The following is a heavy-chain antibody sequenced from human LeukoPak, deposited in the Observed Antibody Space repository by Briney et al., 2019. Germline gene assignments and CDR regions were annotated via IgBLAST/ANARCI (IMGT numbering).Heavy chain of an antibody. CDR2: ISTSGST. Sequence: PSETLSLTCTVSGASISNYYWSWIRQPAGKGLEWIGRISTSGSTNCNPSLKSRVTMSVDTSKNQFSLKLSSVTAADTAPYYCARGIWEMATIPYWYFDIWGRGTLVTVSS. CDR1: GASISNYY. CDR3: ARGIWEMATIPYWYFDI. J-gene: IGHJ2*01. D-gene: IGHD5-24*01. V-gene: IGHV4-4*07.